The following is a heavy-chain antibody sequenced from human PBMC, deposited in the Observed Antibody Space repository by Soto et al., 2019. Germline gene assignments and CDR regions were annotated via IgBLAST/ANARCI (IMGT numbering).Heavy chain of an antibody. CDR3: ARIAVYYYDSSPPSYYY. Sequence: QVTLKESGPVLVKPTETLTLTCTVSGFSLSNARMGVSWIRQPPGKALEWLAHIFSNDEQSYSTSLKSRLTIPKDPSKRQVVLTMTNMDPVDTATYYCARIAVYYYDSSPPSYYYWGQGTLVTVSS. D-gene: IGHD3-22*01. J-gene: IGHJ4*02. CDR2: IFSNDEQ. CDR1: GFSLSNARMG. V-gene: IGHV2-26*01.